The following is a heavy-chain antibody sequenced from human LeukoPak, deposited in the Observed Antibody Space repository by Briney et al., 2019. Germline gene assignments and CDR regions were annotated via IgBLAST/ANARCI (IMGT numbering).Heavy chain of an antibody. Sequence: PTETLSLTCTVSGGSINSGSYYWSWIRQPAGKGLEWIGHIYTSRSTNYNPSLKSRVTISVDTSKNQLSLKLSSVTAADTAVYYCASGRGDWFDPWGQGTLVTVSS. V-gene: IGHV4-61*09. D-gene: IGHD3-10*01. CDR2: IYTSRST. J-gene: IGHJ5*02. CDR3: ASGRGDWFDP. CDR1: GGSINSGSYY.